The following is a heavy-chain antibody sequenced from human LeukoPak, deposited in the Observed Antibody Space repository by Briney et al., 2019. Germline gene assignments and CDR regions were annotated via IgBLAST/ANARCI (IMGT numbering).Heavy chain of an antibody. CDR2: ISSNGGST. CDR3: AKEESSRSYDY. CDR1: GITFTSYA. Sequence: RGSLSLSHSASGITFTSYAMHWVRQAPGKGLEYVSAISSNGGSTYYANSVKGRFTISRDNSKNTLYLQMGSLRDEDMAVYYCAKEESSRSYDYWGQGTLVTVSS. D-gene: IGHD3-10*01. J-gene: IGHJ4*02. V-gene: IGHV3-64*01.